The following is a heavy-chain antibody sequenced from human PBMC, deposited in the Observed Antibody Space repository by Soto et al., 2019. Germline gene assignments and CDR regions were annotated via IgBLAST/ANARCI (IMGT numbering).Heavy chain of an antibody. CDR3: ARVITTPYYYYGMDV. Sequence: ASETLSLTCAVYGGSFSGYYWSWIRRPPGKGLEWIGEINHSGSTNYNPSLKSRVTISVDTSKNQFSLKLSSVTAADTAVYYCARVITTPYYYYGMDVWGQGTTVTVSS. CDR2: INHSGST. V-gene: IGHV4-34*01. CDR1: GGSFSGYY. D-gene: IGHD1-1*01. J-gene: IGHJ6*02.